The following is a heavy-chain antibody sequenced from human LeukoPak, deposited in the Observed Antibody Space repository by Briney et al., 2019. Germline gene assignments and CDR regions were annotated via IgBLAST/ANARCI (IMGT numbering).Heavy chain of an antibody. D-gene: IGHD1-7*01. CDR2: VYTTGST. CDR1: GFTFSSYA. CDR3: ARGYDWNYILAH. J-gene: IGHJ4*02. Sequence: GSLRLSCAAPGFTFSSYAMSWVRQAPGKGLEWIGRVYTTGSTNYNPSFESRVTISLDTSKNQFSLKLSSVTAADTAVYYCARGYDWNYILAHWGQGTLVTVSS. V-gene: IGHV4-4*08.